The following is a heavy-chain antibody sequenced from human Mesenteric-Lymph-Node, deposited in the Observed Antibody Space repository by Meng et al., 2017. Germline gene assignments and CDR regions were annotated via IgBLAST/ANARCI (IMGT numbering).Heavy chain of an antibody. CDR2: IWADENNK. CDR1: AFTFSSYG. J-gene: IGHJ4*02. Sequence: GESLKISCAASAFTFSSYGMHWVRQAPGKGLEWVAVIWADENNKYYADSVKGRFIVSRDFSKNTVDLQMNSLRAEDTAVYYCARDDYGDYWGQGTLVTVSS. CDR3: ARDDYGDY. V-gene: IGHV3-33*01.